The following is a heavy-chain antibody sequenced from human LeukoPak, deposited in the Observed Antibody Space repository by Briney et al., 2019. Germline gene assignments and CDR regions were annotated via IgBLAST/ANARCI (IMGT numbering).Heavy chain of an antibody. CDR1: GYTFTSYY. CDR2: INSSGGNT. Sequence: GASVKVSCKASGYTFTSYYMYWVRQAPGQGLEWMGVINSSGGNTNYAQKFQGRVTITADESTSTAYMELSSLRSEDTAVYYCASGLDYGDYAIDAFDIWGQGTMVTVSS. V-gene: IGHV1-46*01. D-gene: IGHD4-17*01. J-gene: IGHJ3*02. CDR3: ASGLDYGDYAIDAFDI.